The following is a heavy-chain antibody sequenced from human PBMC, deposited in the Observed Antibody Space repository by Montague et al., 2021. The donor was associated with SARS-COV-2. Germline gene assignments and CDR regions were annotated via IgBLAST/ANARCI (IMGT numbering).Heavy chain of an antibody. J-gene: IGHJ6*03. V-gene: IGHV4-59*12. Sequence: SETLSLTCTVSNVSINNYSRGWIRQAPGKGLEWIGHIYNSGTTDYNPSLRSRVTISMDTSKNQFSLKLSSVTAADTAVYYCARGLQRVVPGVLGVGPYSYYYYMDVWGKGTTVTVSS. CDR2: IYNSGTT. CDR1: NVSINNYS. D-gene: IGHD2-2*01. CDR3: ARGLQRVVPGVLGVGPYSYYYYMDV.